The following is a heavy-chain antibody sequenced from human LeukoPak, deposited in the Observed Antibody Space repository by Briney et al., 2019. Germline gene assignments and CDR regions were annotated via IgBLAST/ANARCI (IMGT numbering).Heavy chain of an antibody. J-gene: IGHJ4*02. Sequence: ASVKVSCKASGYTFTGYYMHWVRQAPGQGLEWMGRINPNSGGTNYAQKFQGRVTMTRDTSISTAYMELSRLRSDDTAVYYCVLWYCSGGSCTIDYWGRGTLVTVSS. CDR3: VLWYCSGGSCTIDY. V-gene: IGHV1-2*06. CDR2: INPNSGGT. D-gene: IGHD2-15*01. CDR1: GYTFTGYY.